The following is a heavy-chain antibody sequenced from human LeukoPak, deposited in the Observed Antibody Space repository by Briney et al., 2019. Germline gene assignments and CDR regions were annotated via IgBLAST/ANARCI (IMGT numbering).Heavy chain of an antibody. CDR1: VYSISRGHS. CDR3: ARARVVHYNFRSGLHWYFDV. Sequence: SETPSLTCAVSVYSISRGHSWAWIGQSPGKGLEWIGTISHSGNTYYNSSLKRRLAVSVDTSKNHFSLNLNSLTAADTAVYHCARARVVHYNFRSGLHWYFDVWGRGTLVTVSS. D-gene: IGHD3-3*01. V-gene: IGHV4-38-2*01. J-gene: IGHJ2*01. CDR2: ISHSGNT.